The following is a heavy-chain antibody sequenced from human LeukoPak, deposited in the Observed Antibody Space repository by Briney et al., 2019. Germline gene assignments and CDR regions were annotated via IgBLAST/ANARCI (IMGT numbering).Heavy chain of an antibody. CDR3: ARVGHSLLLYYFDY. D-gene: IGHD2-15*01. J-gene: IGHJ4*02. Sequence: SETLSLTCAVYGGSFSGYYWSWIRQPPGKGLEWIGEINHSGSTNYNPSLKGRVTISVDTSKNQFSLKLSSVTAADTAVYYCARVGHSLLLYYFDYWGQGTLVTVSS. CDR2: INHSGST. V-gene: IGHV4-34*01. CDR1: GGSFSGYY.